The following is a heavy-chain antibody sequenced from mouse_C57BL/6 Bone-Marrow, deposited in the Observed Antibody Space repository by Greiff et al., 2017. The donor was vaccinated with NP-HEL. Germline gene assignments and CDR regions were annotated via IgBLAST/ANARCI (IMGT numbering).Heavy chain of an antibody. Sequence: EVQLQQSGGDLVKPGGSLKLSCAASGFTFSSYGMSWVRQTPDKRLEWVATISSGGSYTYYPDSVKGRFTISRDNAKNTLYLQMSSLKSEDTAMYYCARGGDYDGYWGQGTTLTVSS. D-gene: IGHD2-4*01. CDR2: ISSGGSYT. V-gene: IGHV5-6*01. CDR3: ARGGDYDGY. J-gene: IGHJ2*01. CDR1: GFTFSSYG.